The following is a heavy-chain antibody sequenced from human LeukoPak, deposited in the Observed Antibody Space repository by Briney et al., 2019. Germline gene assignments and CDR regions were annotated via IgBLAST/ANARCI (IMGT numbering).Heavy chain of an antibody. CDR2: ISPNSGAT. CDR1: GYTFTGYY. J-gene: IGHJ4*02. CDR3: ARAYDTYGRRIDY. V-gene: IGHV1-2*02. Sequence: ASVKVSCKASGYTFTGYYMHWVRQAPGQGLEWMGWISPNSGATNYAQKFQGRVTMTRDTSISTAYMELSRLASDDTAVYSCARAYDTYGRRIDYWGQGTLVTVSS. D-gene: IGHD3-9*01.